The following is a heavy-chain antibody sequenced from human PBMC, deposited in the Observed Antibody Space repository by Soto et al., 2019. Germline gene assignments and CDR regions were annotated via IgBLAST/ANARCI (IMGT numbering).Heavy chain of an antibody. J-gene: IGHJ6*02. V-gene: IGHV3-74*01. CDR3: ARVVMTTALLHYGMDV. D-gene: IGHD4-17*01. Sequence: PGGSLRLSCAASGFTFSSYWMHWVRQAPGKGLVWVSRINSDGSSTSYADSVKGRFTISRDNAKNTLYLQMNSLRAEDTAVYYCARVVMTTALLHYGMDVWGQGTTVTVSS. CDR2: INSDGSST. CDR1: GFTFSSYW.